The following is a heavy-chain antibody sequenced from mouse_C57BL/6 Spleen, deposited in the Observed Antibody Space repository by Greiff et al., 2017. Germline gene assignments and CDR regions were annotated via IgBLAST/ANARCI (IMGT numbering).Heavy chain of an antibody. CDR3: AKEACGNTRGMDY. CDR1: GYTFTSYW. CDR2: IYPSDSET. V-gene: IGHV1-61*01. J-gene: IGHJ4*01. D-gene: IGHD2-1*01. Sequence: QVQLQQPGAELVRPGSSVKLSCKASGYTFTSYWMDWVKQRPGQGLEWIGNIYPSDSETHYNQKFKDKATLTVAKSSSTASMQLSSLTSEDSAVYYCAKEACGNTRGMDYWGQGTSVTVSS.